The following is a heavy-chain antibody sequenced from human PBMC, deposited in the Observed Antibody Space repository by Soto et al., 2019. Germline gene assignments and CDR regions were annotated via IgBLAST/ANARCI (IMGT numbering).Heavy chain of an antibody. J-gene: IGHJ6*02. D-gene: IGHD6-13*01. V-gene: IGHV5-51*01. CDR3: ARDYNWEEQLVHGYYYYYGMDV. CDR1: GYSFTSYW. CDR2: IYPGDSDT. Sequence: GESLKISCKGSGYSFTSYWIGWVRQMPGKGLEGMGIIYPGDSDTRYSPSFQGQVTISADKSISTAYLQWSSLKASDTAMYYCARDYNWEEQLVHGYYYYYGMDVWGQGTTVTVSS.